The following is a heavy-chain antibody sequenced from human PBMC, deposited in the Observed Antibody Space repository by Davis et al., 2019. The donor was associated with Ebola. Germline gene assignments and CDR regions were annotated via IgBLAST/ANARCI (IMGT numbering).Heavy chain of an antibody. CDR1: GFTFSSYA. CDR3: ARGFFYSSSADLISGPWFDP. J-gene: IGHJ5*02. Sequence: GESLKISCAASGFTFSSYAMSWVRQAPGKGLEWVSAISGSGGSTYYADSVKGRFTISRDNSKNTLYLQMSGLRSEDTAVYYCARGFFYSSSADLISGPWFDPWGQGTLVTVSS. D-gene: IGHD6-13*01. CDR2: ISGSGGST. V-gene: IGHV3-23*01.